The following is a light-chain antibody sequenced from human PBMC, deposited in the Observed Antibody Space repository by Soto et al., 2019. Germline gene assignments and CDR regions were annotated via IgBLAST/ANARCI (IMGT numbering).Light chain of an antibody. J-gene: IGLJ1*01. Sequence: QSALTQPASVSGSPGQSITISCTGTSSHVGGYNYVSWYQQHPGKAPKLMIYEVRNRPSGISNRFSGSKSGNTASLTISGLQAEDEADYYCTSYTSSSPYVFGTGTKLTVL. V-gene: IGLV2-14*01. CDR2: EVR. CDR3: TSYTSSSPYV. CDR1: SSHVGGYNY.